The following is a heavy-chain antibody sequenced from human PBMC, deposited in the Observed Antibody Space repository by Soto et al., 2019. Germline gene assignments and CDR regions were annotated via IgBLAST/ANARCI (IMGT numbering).Heavy chain of an antibody. Sequence: QAHLVESGGGVVQPGTSLRLSCAASGFTFNTYGMHWVRQAPGKGLEWVAVISYDGSDKFYADSVKGRFTISRDNSKNTLYLQMSSLRPEDTAIYYCAKSPIFYCSSPNCYKYYFDYWGQGTLVTVSS. CDR3: AKSPIFYCSSPNCYKYYFDY. CDR2: ISYDGSDK. V-gene: IGHV3-30*18. D-gene: IGHD2-2*02. J-gene: IGHJ4*02. CDR1: GFTFNTYG.